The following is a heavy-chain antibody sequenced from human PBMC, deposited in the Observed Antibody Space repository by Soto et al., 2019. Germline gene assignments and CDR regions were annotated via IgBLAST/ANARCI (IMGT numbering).Heavy chain of an antibody. V-gene: IGHV1-24*01. CDR3: ATRSTYYYDSSGYWGYYFAF. D-gene: IGHD3-22*01. Sequence: VSEKVSCKVSGYTLTELSMHGVRQAPGKGLEWMGGFDAEDGETSYAHKFQGRVTMTEDTSTDTASMELSSLRSEDTAVYYCATRSTYYYDSSGYWGYYFAFWGQGTLVTVSS. J-gene: IGHJ4*02. CDR2: FDAEDGET. CDR1: GYTLTELS.